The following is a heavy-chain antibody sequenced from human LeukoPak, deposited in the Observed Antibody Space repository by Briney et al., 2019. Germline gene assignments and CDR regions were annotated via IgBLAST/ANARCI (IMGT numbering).Heavy chain of an antibody. CDR3: ARVFPYYYGSGSLFDY. J-gene: IGHJ4*02. Sequence: ASVKVSCKASGYTFTGYYIHWVRQAPGQGLEWMGWINPDNGVTNYAQKFQGRVTITRDTSISTAYMELSRLRSDDTAVYYCARVFPYYYGSGSLFDYWGQGTLVTVSS. CDR2: INPDNGVT. CDR1: GYTFTGYY. D-gene: IGHD3-10*01. V-gene: IGHV1-2*02.